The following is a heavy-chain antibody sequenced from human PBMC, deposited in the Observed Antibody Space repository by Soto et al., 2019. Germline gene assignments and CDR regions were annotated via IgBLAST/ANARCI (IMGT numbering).Heavy chain of an antibody. Sequence: SVKVSCEASGGTFSSYTISWVRQAPGQGLEWMGRIIPILGIANYAQKFQGRVTITADKSTSTAYMELSSLRSGDTAVYYCARVSGYSNFDYWGQGTLVTVSS. CDR2: IIPILGIA. V-gene: IGHV1-69*02. J-gene: IGHJ4*02. D-gene: IGHD3-9*01. CDR1: GGTFSSYT. CDR3: ARVSGYSNFDY.